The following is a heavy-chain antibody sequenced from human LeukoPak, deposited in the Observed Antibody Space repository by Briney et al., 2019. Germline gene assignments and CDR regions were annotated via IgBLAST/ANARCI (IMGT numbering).Heavy chain of an antibody. D-gene: IGHD3-16*01. CDR3: ARDLRLPGGRHYMDV. CDR2: IKQDGSEK. Sequence: GGSLRLSCAASGFTFSNYGMSWVRQAPGKGLEWVANIKQDGSEKYYVDSVKGRFTISRDNAKNSLYLQMNSLRAEGTAVYYCARDLRLPGGRHYMDVWGKGTTVTVSS. V-gene: IGHV3-7*01. CDR1: GFTFSNYG. J-gene: IGHJ6*03.